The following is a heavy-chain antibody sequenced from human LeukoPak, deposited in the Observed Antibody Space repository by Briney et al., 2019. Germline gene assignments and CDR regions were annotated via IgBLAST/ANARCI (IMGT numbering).Heavy chain of an antibody. V-gene: IGHV3-7*05. J-gene: IGHJ4*02. D-gene: IGHD3-16*01. CDR3: ARDSYGKNYFDY. CDR2: IKKDGSEK. Sequence: GGSLRLSCAASGFSFSDCWMNWVRQAPGKGLEWVANIKKDGSEKYYLDSVKGRFTISRDNAKNSLYLQMNSLRAEDTAVYYCARDSYGKNYFDYWGQGTLVTVSS. CDR1: GFSFSDCW.